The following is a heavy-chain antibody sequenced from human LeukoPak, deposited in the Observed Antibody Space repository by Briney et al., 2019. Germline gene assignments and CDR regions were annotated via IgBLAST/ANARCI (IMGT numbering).Heavy chain of an antibody. J-gene: IGHJ6*03. CDR2: IRYDGSNK. CDR1: GFTFSSYG. D-gene: IGHD3-10*01. Sequence: TGGSLRLSCAASGFTFSSYGMHWVRQAPGKGLEWVAFIRYDGSNKYYADSVKGRFTISRDNSKNTLYLQMNSLRAEDTAVYYCAKERATMVRGVIIMDYYYYYMDVWGKGTTVTISS. V-gene: IGHV3-30*02. CDR3: AKERATMVRGVIIMDYYYYYMDV.